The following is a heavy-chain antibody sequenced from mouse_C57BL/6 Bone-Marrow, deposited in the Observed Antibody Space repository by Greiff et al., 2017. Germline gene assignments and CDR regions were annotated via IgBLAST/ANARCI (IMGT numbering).Heavy chain of an antibody. CDR1: GYTFTDYN. CDR3: ARRGSGSSPYYYAMDY. Sequence: VQLQQSGPELVKPGASVKIPCKASGYTFTDYNMDWVKQSHGKSLEWIGDINPNNGGTIYNQKFKGKATLTVDKSSSTAYMELRSLTSEDTAVYYCARRGSGSSPYYYAMDYWGQGTSVTVSS. CDR2: INPNNGGT. V-gene: IGHV1-18*01. J-gene: IGHJ4*01. D-gene: IGHD1-1*01.